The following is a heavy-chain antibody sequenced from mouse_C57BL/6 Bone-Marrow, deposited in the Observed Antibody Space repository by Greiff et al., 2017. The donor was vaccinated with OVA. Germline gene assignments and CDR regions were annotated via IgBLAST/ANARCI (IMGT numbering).Heavy chain of an antibody. CDR1: GYSFTDYN. D-gene: IGHD1-1*01. Sequence: LVESGPELVKPGASVKISCKASGYSFTDYNMNWVKQSHGKSLEWIGVINPNYGTTSYNQKFKGKATLTVDKSSSTAYMQFNSLTSEDSAVYYCASYYYGSNCDYWGQGTTLTVSS. J-gene: IGHJ2*01. V-gene: IGHV1-39*01. CDR3: ASYYYGSNCDY. CDR2: INPNYGTT.